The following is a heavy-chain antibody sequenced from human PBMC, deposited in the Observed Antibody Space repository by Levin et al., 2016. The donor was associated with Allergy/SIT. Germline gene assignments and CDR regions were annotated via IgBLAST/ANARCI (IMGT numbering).Heavy chain of an antibody. CDR3: ARVVRGRTYYEMDV. J-gene: IGHJ6*02. V-gene: IGHV3-21*04. CDR2: IRSDSVYI. CDR1: GFTFSNYY. D-gene: IGHD3-10*01. Sequence: GGSLRLSCAASGFTFSNYYMNWVRQAPGKGLDWVASIRSDSVYIHYADSVRGRFTISRDNGKNSLSLQMNSLGVEDTALYYCARVVRGRTYYEMDVWGQGTTVTVSS.